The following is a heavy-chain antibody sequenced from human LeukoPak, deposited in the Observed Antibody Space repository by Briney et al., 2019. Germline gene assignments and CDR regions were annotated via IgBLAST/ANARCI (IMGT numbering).Heavy chain of an antibody. CDR3: ASPPN. V-gene: IGHV4-61*02. CDR1: GGSISSGSYY. J-gene: IGHJ4*02. Sequence: SETLCLTCTVSGGSISSGSYYWSWIRQPAGKGLEWIGRIYTSGSTNSNPPLKSRVTISEDTSKNHFSLKLSPVTAPDTALYCCASPPNWGQGTLVTVSS. CDR2: IYTSGST.